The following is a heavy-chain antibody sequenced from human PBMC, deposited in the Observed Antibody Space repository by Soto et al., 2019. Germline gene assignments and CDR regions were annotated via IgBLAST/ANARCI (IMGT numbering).Heavy chain of an antibody. CDR2: IYYSGST. CDR3: ASFLSAVPAAIDYYYYYMDV. Sequence: SETLSLTCTVSGGSISSYYWSWIRQPPGKGLGWIGYIYYSGSTNYNPSLKSRVTISVDTSKNQFSLKLSSVTAADTAVYYCASFLSAVPAAIDYYYYYMDVWGKGTTVTVSS. CDR1: GGSISSYY. J-gene: IGHJ6*03. V-gene: IGHV4-59*01. D-gene: IGHD2-2*01.